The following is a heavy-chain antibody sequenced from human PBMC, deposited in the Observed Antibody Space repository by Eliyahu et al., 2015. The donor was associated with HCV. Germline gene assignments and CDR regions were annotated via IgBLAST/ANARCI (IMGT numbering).Heavy chain of an antibody. CDR2: IIPIFGTA. CDR3: ARCIALRVVPYYYYGMDV. D-gene: IGHD3-3*01. CDR1: GGTFSSYA. Sequence: EVKKPGSSVKVSCKASGGTFSSYAISWVRQAPGQGLEWMGGIIPIFGTANYAQKFQGRVTITADESTSTAYMELSSLRSEDTAVYYCARCIALRVVPYYYYGMDVWGQGTTVTVSS. J-gene: IGHJ6*02. V-gene: IGHV1-69*01.